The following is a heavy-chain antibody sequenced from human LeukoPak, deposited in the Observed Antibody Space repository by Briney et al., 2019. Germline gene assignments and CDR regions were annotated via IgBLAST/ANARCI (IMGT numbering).Heavy chain of an antibody. CDR1: GYTLSDNW. CDR2: INPKSGDT. Sequence: ASVKVSCKASGYTLSDNWLHWMRQAPGHGPERMGSINPKSGDTDLAQRYQGRVTMTRDTSINTGYMEVSRLTSDDTAVYYCAKGGPVIRGPGVLIVPVFDHWGQGTLATVSS. D-gene: IGHD3-3*01. J-gene: IGHJ4*02. V-gene: IGHV1-2*02. CDR3: AKGGPVIRGPGVLIVPVFDH.